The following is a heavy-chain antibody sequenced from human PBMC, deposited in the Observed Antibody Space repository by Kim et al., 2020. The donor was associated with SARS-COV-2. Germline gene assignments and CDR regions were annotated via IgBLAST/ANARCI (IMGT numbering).Heavy chain of an antibody. V-gene: IGHV4-31*03. CDR3: ARGALTTAGGLDV. J-gene: IGHJ6*02. Sequence: SETLSLTCTVSGASVCSGDFFWSWIRQHPGKGLEWIGHIHYSGSTYYNPSLKNRVSISEDSSENQFSLKLNSVTAADTAVYYCARGALTTAGGLDVWGQGTTVIVS. CDR1: GASVCSGDFF. CDR2: IHYSGST. D-gene: IGHD6-25*01.